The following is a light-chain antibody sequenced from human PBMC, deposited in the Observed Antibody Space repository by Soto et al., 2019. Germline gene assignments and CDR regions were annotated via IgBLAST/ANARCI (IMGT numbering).Light chain of an antibody. CDR2: GAS. Sequence: IELTQSPPTLSVSPGERATLSCRASQSVSSNLAWYQQKPGQAPRLLIYGASTRATGIPARFSGSGSGTEFTLTISSLQSEDFAVYYCPQYNNWPRTFGQGTKVDIK. V-gene: IGKV3-15*01. CDR1: QSVSSN. J-gene: IGKJ1*01. CDR3: PQYNNWPRT.